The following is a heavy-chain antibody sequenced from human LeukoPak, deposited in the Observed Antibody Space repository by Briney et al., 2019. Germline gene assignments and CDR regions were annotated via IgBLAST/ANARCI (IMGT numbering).Heavy chain of an antibody. CDR2: ISYIGTT. CDR3: ARDLVTVTKGFDF. V-gene: IGHV4-59*11. CDR1: DDSFSSHY. D-gene: IGHD4-17*01. Sequence: SETLSLTCAVSDDSFSSHYWTWIRQPPGKGLEWIGYISYIGTTNYDPSLKSRVTISIDTSKNQFSLKLSSVTAADTAVYYCARDLVTVTKGFDFWGQGTMVSVST. J-gene: IGHJ3*01.